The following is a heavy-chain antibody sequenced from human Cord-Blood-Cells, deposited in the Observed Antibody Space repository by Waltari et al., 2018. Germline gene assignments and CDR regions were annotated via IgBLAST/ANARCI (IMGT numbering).Heavy chain of an antibody. CDR3: AKAYIAVAGTELDY. CDR2: ISYDGSNK. Sequence: QVQLVESGGGVVQPGRSLRLSCAASGFTFSSYGMHWVRQAPGKGLEWVAVISYDGSNKYYADSVKGRFTISRDNSKNTLYLQMNSLRAEDTAVYYCAKAYIAVAGTELDYWGQGTLVTVSS. D-gene: IGHD6-19*01. V-gene: IGHV3-30*18. J-gene: IGHJ4*02. CDR1: GFTFSSYG.